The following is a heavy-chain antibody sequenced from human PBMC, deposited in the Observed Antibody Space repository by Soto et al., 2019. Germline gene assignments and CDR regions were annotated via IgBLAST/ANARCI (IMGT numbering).Heavy chain of an antibody. CDR1: GGSISSSSYY. CDR3: ARHESKVAVAGQNNWFDP. D-gene: IGHD6-19*01. Sequence: LSLTCTVSGGSISSSSYYWGWIRQPPGKGLEWIGSIYYSGSTYYNPSLKSRVTISVDTSKNQFSLKLSSVTAADTAVYYCARHESKVAVAGQNNWFDPWGQGTLVTVSS. J-gene: IGHJ5*02. CDR2: IYYSGST. V-gene: IGHV4-39*01.